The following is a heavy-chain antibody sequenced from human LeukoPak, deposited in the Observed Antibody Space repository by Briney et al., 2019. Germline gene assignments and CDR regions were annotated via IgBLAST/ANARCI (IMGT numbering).Heavy chain of an antibody. V-gene: IGHV3-23*01. Sequence: GGSLRLSCAASGLTFTSYGMSWVRQAPGKGLEWVSAVSGGGGSTYYADSVKGRFTISRDNSKNTLYLQMNSLRAEDTAVYYCAKEKNSGYYYHFDYWGQGTLVTVSS. CDR3: AKEKNSGYYYHFDY. D-gene: IGHD3-22*01. J-gene: IGHJ4*02. CDR2: VSGGGGST. CDR1: GLTFTSYG.